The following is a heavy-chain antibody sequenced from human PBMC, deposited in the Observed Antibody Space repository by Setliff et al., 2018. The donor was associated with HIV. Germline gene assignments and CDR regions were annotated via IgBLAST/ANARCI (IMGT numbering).Heavy chain of an antibody. J-gene: IGHJ6*03. CDR2: ISGLGGGTI. Sequence: GSLRLSCAASGFTFTSYSIIWVRQAPGKGLEWVSYISGLGGGTIYYADSVRGRFTISRDDAEKSVYLQMNSLRAEDTAVYYCARAGVVEGYYYYYYMDVWGKGTTVTVSS. CDR1: GFTFTSYS. V-gene: IGHV3-48*01. CDR3: ARAGVVEGYYYYYYMDV. D-gene: IGHD2-15*01.